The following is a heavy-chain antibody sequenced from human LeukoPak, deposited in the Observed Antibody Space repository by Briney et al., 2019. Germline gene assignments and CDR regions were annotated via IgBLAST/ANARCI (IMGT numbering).Heavy chain of an antibody. D-gene: IGHD4-23*01. CDR1: GFPFSSYW. V-gene: IGHV3-7*01. Sequence: GGSLRLSCVASGFPFSSYWMGWVRQAPGKGLEWVASINQDGSEKYYIDSVGGRFTVSRDNAKTSLYLQINSLRAEDTAIFYCARDTYGGFDYWGQGTLVTVSS. J-gene: IGHJ4*02. CDR2: INQDGSEK. CDR3: ARDTYGGFDY.